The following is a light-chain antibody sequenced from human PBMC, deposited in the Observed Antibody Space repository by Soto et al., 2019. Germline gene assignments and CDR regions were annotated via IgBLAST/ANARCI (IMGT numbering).Light chain of an antibody. CDR1: SSNIGAPYD. J-gene: IGLJ2*01. Sequence: QSVLTQPPSVSGAPGQGVTISCTGSSSNIGAPYDVHWYQHLPGTAPKLIIYEVNKRPSGISNRFSGSKSGNTASLTISGLQAEDEAEYDCCSYAGSNSLIFGGGTKLTVL. CDR2: EVN. CDR3: CSYAGSNSLI. V-gene: IGLV1-40*01.